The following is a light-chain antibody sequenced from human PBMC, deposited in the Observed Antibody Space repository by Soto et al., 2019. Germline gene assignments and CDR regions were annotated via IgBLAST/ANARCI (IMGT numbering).Light chain of an antibody. CDR2: DAS. CDR1: ESISRW. J-gene: IGKJ1*01. V-gene: IGKV1-5*01. CDR3: QQYNDYST. Sequence: DFQMTQSPSSLSASVGDTITLTCRASESISRWLAWFQQKPGKAPNLLIYDASILQSGVPSRFSGSGSGTDFTLTISSLQPEDFVTYYCQQYNDYSTFGQGTKVDI.